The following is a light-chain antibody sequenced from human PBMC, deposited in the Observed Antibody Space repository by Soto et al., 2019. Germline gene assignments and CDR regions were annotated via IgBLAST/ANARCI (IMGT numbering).Light chain of an antibody. CDR2: ASS. Sequence: EIVLTHSPGTLSLSPGERATLSCMASQSVTNNYLAWYQQKPGQAPRILIYASSKRATGIPDRFSGSGSGTDCTLTISRLEHEDFAVFDWQNYVGSPLTFGQGTKEEIK. CDR3: QNYVGSPLT. CDR1: QSVTNNY. J-gene: IGKJ1*01. V-gene: IGKV3-20*01.